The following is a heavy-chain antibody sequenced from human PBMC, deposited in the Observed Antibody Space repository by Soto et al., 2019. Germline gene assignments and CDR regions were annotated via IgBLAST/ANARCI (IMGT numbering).Heavy chain of an antibody. CDR2: IYWDGDK. Sequence: QNNLIESGPTLVKPTQTLTLTCTFSGFSLSTSGAAVGWVRQPPGRALEWLALIYWDGDKRYNASLGNRLTITKDTSMNQVVLTLTNVDPADTATYYCAHRATMTIFGLIIDNGIWFDPWGQGTRVIVSS. V-gene: IGHV2-5*02. J-gene: IGHJ5*02. CDR3: AHRATMTIFGLIIDNGIWFDP. D-gene: IGHD3-3*01. CDR1: GFSLSTSGAA.